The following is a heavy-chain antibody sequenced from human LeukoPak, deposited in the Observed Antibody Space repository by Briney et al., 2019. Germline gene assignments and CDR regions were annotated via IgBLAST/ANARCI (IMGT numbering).Heavy chain of an antibody. Sequence: ASVKVSCKASGYTFTGYYMHWVRQAPGQGLEWMGWINPNSGGTNYAQKFQGRVTMTRDTSISTAYMELSRLRSDDTAVYYCAREVGATAVMRYFDYWGQGTLVTVSS. CDR2: INPNSGGT. CDR1: GYTFTGYY. V-gene: IGHV1-2*02. D-gene: IGHD1-26*01. J-gene: IGHJ4*02. CDR3: AREVGATAVMRYFDY.